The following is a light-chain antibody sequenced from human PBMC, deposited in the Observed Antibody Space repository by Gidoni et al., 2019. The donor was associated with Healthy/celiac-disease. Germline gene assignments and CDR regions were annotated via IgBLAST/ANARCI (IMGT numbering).Light chain of an antibody. Sequence: DIVMTQSPDSLAVSLGERATINCKSSQSILYSSNNTNYLARYQQKPGQPPKLLIYWASTRESGVPYRFSGSGSGTDFTLTISSLQAEDVAVYYCQQYYGTPITFGQGTRLEIK. CDR1: QSILYSSNNTNY. J-gene: IGKJ5*01. CDR3: QQYYGTPIT. CDR2: WAS. V-gene: IGKV4-1*01.